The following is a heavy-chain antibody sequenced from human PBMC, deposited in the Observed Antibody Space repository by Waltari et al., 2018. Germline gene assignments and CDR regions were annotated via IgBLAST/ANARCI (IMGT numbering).Heavy chain of an antibody. Sequence: QVQLVESGGGVVQPGRSLRLSCAASGFTFRSYGLHWVRQAPGKGLEWVAVIWYDGSNKYYADSVKGRFTISRDNSKNTLYLQMNSLRAEDTAVYYCAKDPDRMVAANPGYYYYMDVWGKGTTVTVSS. CDR1: GFTFRSYG. CDR2: IWYDGSNK. J-gene: IGHJ6*03. D-gene: IGHD2-15*01. V-gene: IGHV3-33*06. CDR3: AKDPDRMVAANPGYYYYMDV.